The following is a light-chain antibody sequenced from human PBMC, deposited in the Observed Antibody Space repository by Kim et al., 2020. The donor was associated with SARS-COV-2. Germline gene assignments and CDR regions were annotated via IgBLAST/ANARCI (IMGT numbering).Light chain of an antibody. CDR3: NSRDSSGNHPWV. Sequence: SSELTQDPAVYVALGQTGRITCQGDSLRSYYASWYQQKPGQAPVLVIYGKNNRPSGIPDRFSGSSSGNTASLTITGAQAEDEADYYCNSRDSSGNHPWVF. V-gene: IGLV3-19*01. J-gene: IGLJ3*02. CDR2: GKN. CDR1: SLRSYY.